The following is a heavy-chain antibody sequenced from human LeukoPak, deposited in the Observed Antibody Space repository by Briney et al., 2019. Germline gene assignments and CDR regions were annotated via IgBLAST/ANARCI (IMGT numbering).Heavy chain of an antibody. V-gene: IGHV3-30*02. CDR3: AKEGGFPGINY. Sequence: SVRGRFTISRDNSKNTLYLQMNSLRAEDTAVYYCAKEGGFPGINYWGQGTLVTVSS. D-gene: IGHD1-26*01. J-gene: IGHJ4*02.